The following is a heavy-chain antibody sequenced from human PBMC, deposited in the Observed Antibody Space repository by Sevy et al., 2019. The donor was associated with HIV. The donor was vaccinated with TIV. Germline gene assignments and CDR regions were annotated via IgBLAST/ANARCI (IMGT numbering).Heavy chain of an antibody. D-gene: IGHD1-1*01. CDR3: AREPLRTTGAFDI. J-gene: IGHJ3*02. V-gene: IGHV3-7*01. CDR2: IKQDGSEK. CDR1: GFTFSSYW. Sequence: GGSLRLSCAASGFTFSSYWMSWVRQAPGKGLEWVANIKQDGSEKHYVDSVKGRFTISRDNAKNSLYLQMNSLRAEDTAVYYCAREPLRTTGAFDIWGQGTMVTVSS.